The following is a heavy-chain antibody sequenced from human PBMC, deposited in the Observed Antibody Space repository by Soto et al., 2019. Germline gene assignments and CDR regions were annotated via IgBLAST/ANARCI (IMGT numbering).Heavy chain of an antibody. CDR1: GGTFSSYA. CDR2: ISPIFGIT. Sequence: ASVKVSCKASGGTFSSYAISWVRQAPGQGLEWMGGISPIFGITNYAQKFQGSVTMTADESTSTAYMELSSLTSDDTAIYYCARDTYDTTGYPLDYWGQGTLVTVSS. V-gene: IGHV1-69*13. CDR3: ARDTYDTTGYPLDY. D-gene: IGHD3-22*01. J-gene: IGHJ4*02.